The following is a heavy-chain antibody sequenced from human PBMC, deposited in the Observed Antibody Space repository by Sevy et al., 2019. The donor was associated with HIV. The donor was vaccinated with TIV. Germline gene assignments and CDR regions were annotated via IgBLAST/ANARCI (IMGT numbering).Heavy chain of an antibody. J-gene: IGHJ3*02. CDR1: GLTFSGSA. CDR2: IRSKANSYAT. D-gene: IGHD3-22*01. CDR3: TRRRDYYDSSGYYSDAFDI. Sequence: GGSLRLSCAASGLTFSGSAMHWVRQASGKGLEWVGSIRSKANSYATAYAASVKGRFTISRDDSKNTAYLQMNSLKTEDTAVYYCTRRRDYYDSSGYYSDAFDIWGQGTMVTVSS. V-gene: IGHV3-73*01.